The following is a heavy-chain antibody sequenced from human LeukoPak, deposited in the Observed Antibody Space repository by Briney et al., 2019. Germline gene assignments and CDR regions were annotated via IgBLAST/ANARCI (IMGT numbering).Heavy chain of an antibody. V-gene: IGHV3-9*03. CDR3: AKDTSGSYRFYYFDY. Sequence: GGSLRLSCAASGFTFDDYAMHWVRQAPGKGLEWVSGISWNSGSIGYADSVKGRFTISRDNAKNSLYLQMNSLRAEDMALYYCAKDTSGSYRFYYFDYWGQGTLVTVSS. CDR1: GFTFDDYA. D-gene: IGHD1-26*01. CDR2: ISWNSGSI. J-gene: IGHJ4*02.